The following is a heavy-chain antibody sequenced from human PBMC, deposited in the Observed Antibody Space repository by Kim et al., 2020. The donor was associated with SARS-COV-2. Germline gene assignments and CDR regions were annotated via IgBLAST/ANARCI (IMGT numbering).Heavy chain of an antibody. V-gene: IGHV4-59*08. D-gene: IGHD3-10*01. CDR1: GDSITHYF. CDR3: ARRVSMGNWGSSDPSNWL. CDR2: VSHSGNN. J-gene: IGHJ5*01. Sequence: SETLSLTCPVSGDSITHYFWNWIRQSPGNGLEWIGHVSHSGNNVYNTSFESRVTLSMDTAKNKFSLNLRSVTDADTAVYYCARRVSMGNWGSSDPSNWL.